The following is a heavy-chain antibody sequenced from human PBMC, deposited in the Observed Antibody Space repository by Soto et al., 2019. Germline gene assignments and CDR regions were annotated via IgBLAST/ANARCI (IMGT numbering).Heavy chain of an antibody. CDR3: ARDGSRVRERWFDP. J-gene: IGHJ5*02. Sequence: EVQLVESGGGVVQPGGSLRLSCAASGFTFIGYWMHWVRQGPGKGLVWVARINNDGIDTTYADSVKGRFTISRDNTKNMVYLEMNSLRADDTAVYYCARDGSRVRERWFDPWGQGTLVTVSS. D-gene: IGHD1-26*01. CDR2: INNDGIDT. CDR1: GFTFIGYW. V-gene: IGHV3-74*03.